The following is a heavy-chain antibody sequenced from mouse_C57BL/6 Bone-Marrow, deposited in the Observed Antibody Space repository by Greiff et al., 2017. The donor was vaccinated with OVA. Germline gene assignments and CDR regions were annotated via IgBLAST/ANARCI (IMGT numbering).Heavy chain of an antibody. J-gene: IGHJ2*01. CDR3: ARKSNYGRDY. V-gene: IGHV1-69*01. CDR2: IDPSDSYT. D-gene: IGHD2-5*01. CDR1: GYTFTSYW. Sequence: VQLQQPGAELVMPGASVKLSCKASGYTFTSYWMHWVKQRPGQGLEWIGEIDPSDSYTNYNQKFKGKSTLTVDKSSSTAYMQLSSLTSEDSAVYYCARKSNYGRDYWGQGTTLTVAS.